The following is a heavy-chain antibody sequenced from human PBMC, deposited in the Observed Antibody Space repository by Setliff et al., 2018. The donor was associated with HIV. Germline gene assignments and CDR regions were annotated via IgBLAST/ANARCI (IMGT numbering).Heavy chain of an antibody. J-gene: IGHJ4*03. CDR3: ARWREDRRDFDY. CDR2: IIPILGTT. Sequence: SVKVSCKASGGTFSSYAIRWVRQAPGQGLEWMGGIIPILGTTNYAQKFQGRVTITADESASTAYMELSSLRSEDTAVYYCARWREDRRDFDYWGKGTTVTVSS. V-gene: IGHV1-69*13. CDR1: GGTFSSYA. D-gene: IGHD3-22*01.